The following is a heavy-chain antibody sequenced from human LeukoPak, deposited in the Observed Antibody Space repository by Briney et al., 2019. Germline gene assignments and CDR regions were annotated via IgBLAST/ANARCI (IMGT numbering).Heavy chain of an antibody. CDR2: IYYSGST. D-gene: IGHD5-24*01. CDR1: GGSISSSNYY. Sequence: PSETLSLTCTVSGGSISSSNYYWSWIRQPPGKGLEWIGYIYYSGSTNYNPSLKSRVTISVDTSKNQFSLKLSSVTAADTAVYYCARRGLEMATTPFDYWGQGTLVTVSS. V-gene: IGHV4-61*05. CDR3: ARRGLEMATTPFDY. J-gene: IGHJ4*02.